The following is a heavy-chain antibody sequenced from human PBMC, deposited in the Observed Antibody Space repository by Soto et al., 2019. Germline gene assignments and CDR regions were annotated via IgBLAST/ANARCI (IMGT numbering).Heavy chain of an antibody. Sequence: SETLSLTCTVSGASNSDHKWHWIRQPPGMGLEWIGYTYYSGYTSYNPSLKSRITISVDTSKNQFSLTLNSVTAADTAVYYCAREWSALEFWGPGTLVTVSS. D-gene: IGHD1-1*01. CDR1: GASNSDHK. CDR2: TYYSGYT. V-gene: IGHV4-59*11. J-gene: IGHJ4*02. CDR3: AREWSALEF.